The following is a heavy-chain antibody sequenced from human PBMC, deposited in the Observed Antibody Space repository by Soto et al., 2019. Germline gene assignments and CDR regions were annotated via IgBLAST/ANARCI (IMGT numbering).Heavy chain of an antibody. D-gene: IGHD2-2*02. J-gene: IGHJ6*02. CDR1: GFTLTNYY. CDR3: ARDRSCSSTSCYNYYYGMDV. Sequence: ASVKVSCKASGFTLTNYYIHWLRQTPGQGLEWMGWISAYNGNTNYAQKLQGRVTMTTDTSTSTAYMELRSLRSDDTAVYYCARDRSCSSTSCYNYYYGMDVWGQGTTVTVSS. CDR2: ISAYNGNT. V-gene: IGHV1-18*04.